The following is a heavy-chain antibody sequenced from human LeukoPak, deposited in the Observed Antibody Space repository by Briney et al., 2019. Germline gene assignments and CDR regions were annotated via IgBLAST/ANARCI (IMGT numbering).Heavy chain of an antibody. CDR3: ARVIHLWSGYCCEVNWFDP. V-gene: IGHV4-34*01. D-gene: IGHD3-3*01. CDR1: GGSFSGYY. Sequence: SETLSLTCAVYGGSFSGYYWSWIRQPPGKGLEWIGEINHSGSTNYNPSLKSRVTISVDTSKNQFSLKLSSVTAADTAVYYCARVIHLWSGYCCEVNWFDPWGQGTLVTVPS. J-gene: IGHJ5*02. CDR2: INHSGST.